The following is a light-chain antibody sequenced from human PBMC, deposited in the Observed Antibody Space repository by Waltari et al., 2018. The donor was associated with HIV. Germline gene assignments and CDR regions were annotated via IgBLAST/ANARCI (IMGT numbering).Light chain of an antibody. CDR1: QDVCNS. J-gene: IGKJ4*01. V-gene: IGKV1-NL1*01. CDR3: HQYFSDPFT. Sequence: IQRTKFPSSLSASVGGRVTITCSATQDVCNSVCGYQQRPGPVPRVLVSCAYTRHRGVEYRFSGSGSGTEYTLTISNLQPEDFATYFCHQYFSDPFTFGGGTKVEI. CDR2: CAY.